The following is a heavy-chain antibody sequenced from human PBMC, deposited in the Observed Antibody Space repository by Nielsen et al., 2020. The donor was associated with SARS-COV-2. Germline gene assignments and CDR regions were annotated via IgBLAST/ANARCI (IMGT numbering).Heavy chain of an antibody. J-gene: IGHJ6*02. V-gene: IGHV4-59*01. Sequence: SETLSLTCTVSGGSISSYYWSWIRQPPGKGLEWIGYISNSGSTNYNPSLKSRVTISLDTSKNQFSLKVRSVTAADTAVYYCARDEIFDLYGVDVWGQGTTAIVSS. D-gene: IGHD3-3*01. CDR1: GGSISSYY. CDR3: ARDEIFDLYGVDV. CDR2: ISNSGST.